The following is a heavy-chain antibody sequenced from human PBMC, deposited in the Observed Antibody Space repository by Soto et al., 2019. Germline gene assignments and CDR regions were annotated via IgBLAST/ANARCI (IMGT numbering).Heavy chain of an antibody. CDR2: INHSGST. J-gene: IGHJ4*02. D-gene: IGHD2-2*01. Sequence: ETLSLTCAVYGGSFSGYYWSWIRQPPGKGLEWIGEINHSGSTNYNPSLKSRVTISVDTSKNQFSLKLSSVTAADTAVYYCARGLIRGSSTSCLFDYWGQGTLVTVSS. CDR3: ARGLIRGSSTSCLFDY. CDR1: GGSFSGYY. V-gene: IGHV4-34*01.